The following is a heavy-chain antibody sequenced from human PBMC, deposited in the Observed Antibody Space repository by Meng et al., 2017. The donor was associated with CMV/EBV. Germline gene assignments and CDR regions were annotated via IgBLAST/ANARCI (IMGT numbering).Heavy chain of an antibody. CDR1: GFTFSSYA. V-gene: IGHV3-30-3*01. CDR2: ISYDGSNK. CDR3: ARDRRGYNYGYYYYGMDV. D-gene: IGHD5-18*01. Sequence: GESLKISCAASGFTFSSYAMHWVRQAPGKGLEWVAVISYDGSNKYYADSVKGRFTISRDNSKNTLYLQMNSLRAEDTAVYYCARDRRGYNYGYYYYGMDVWGQGTTVTVSS. J-gene: IGHJ6*02.